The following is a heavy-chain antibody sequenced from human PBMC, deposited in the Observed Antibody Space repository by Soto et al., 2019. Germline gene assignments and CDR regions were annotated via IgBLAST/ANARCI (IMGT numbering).Heavy chain of an antibody. V-gene: IGHV3-33*01. D-gene: IGHD3-3*01. CDR3: ARDGPHYDFHEFDF. Sequence: GGSLRLSCAASGFTFSSDGMHWVRQAPGKGLEWVAVIWYDGSNKYYADSVKCRFTISRDNSKNTLYLQMNSLRAEDTAVYYCARDGPHYDFHEFDFWGQGTLVTVSS. J-gene: IGHJ4*02. CDR2: IWYDGSNK. CDR1: GFTFSSDG.